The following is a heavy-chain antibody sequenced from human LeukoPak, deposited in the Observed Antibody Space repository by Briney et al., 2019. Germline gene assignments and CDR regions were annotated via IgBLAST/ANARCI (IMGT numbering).Heavy chain of an antibody. CDR1: GFTFSTYT. V-gene: IGHV3-48*01. CDR3: ARDRYYYDSSGSNRYYYYMDV. Sequence: GGSLRLSCAASGFTFSTYTMNWVRQAPGKGLEWVSYISSSSSTIYYADSVKGRFTISRDNAKNSLYLQMNSLRAEDTAVYYCARDRYYYDSSGSNRYYYYMDVWGKGTTVTVSS. D-gene: IGHD3-22*01. J-gene: IGHJ6*03. CDR2: ISSSSSTI.